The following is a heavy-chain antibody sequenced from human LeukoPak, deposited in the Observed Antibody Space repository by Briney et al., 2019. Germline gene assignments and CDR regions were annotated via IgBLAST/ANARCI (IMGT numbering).Heavy chain of an antibody. J-gene: IGHJ4*02. CDR3: ARRWWLRGPDVLIPFDY. Sequence: PSETLSLTCTVFGGSIRSISNYWGWIRQPPGKGLEWIGNIYYSGSTNYNPSLKSRVTISLDTSKNQFSLKLTSVTAADTAVYYCARRWWLRGPDVLIPFDYWGQGTLVSVSS. CDR1: GGSIRSISNY. CDR2: IYYSGST. V-gene: IGHV4-39*01. D-gene: IGHD5-12*01.